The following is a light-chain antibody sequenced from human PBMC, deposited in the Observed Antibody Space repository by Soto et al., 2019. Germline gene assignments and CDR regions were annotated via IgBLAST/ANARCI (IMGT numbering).Light chain of an antibody. CDR2: GAS. Sequence: DIQMTQSPSSLSASVGDRVTITCRASQSISSYLNWYQQKPGKAPKLLIYGASSLQSGVPSRFSGSGSGTDVTLTISSLQPEDFATYYCQQSYSTPLYTFGQGTKVEIK. V-gene: IGKV1-39*01. J-gene: IGKJ2*01. CDR1: QSISSY. CDR3: QQSYSTPLYT.